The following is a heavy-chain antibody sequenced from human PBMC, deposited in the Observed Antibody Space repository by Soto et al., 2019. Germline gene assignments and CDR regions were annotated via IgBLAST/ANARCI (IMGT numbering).Heavy chain of an antibody. Sequence: ASVKVSCKASGYTFTGYCMHWVRQAPGQGLEWMGWINPNSGGTNYAQKFQGWVTMTRDTSISTAYMELSRLRSDDTAVCYCARDVGSSSGWYYFYYWGQGTLVTVSS. D-gene: IGHD6-19*01. CDR1: GYTFTGYC. V-gene: IGHV1-2*04. J-gene: IGHJ4*02. CDR3: ARDVGSSSGWYYFYY. CDR2: INPNSGGT.